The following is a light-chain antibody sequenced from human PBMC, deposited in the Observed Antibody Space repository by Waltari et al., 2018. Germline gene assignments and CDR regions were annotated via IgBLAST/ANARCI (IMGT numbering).Light chain of an antibody. Sequence: QSVLTQPASVSVPPGPSITIPCTGTRSDIGAHNFVSWFQQLPGQAPSLLISEATKRPSSVSYRFSCSKSGNTASLSISDLQAEDEADYYCCSYVGGSRVLFGGGTKLTV. CDR1: RSDIGAHNF. J-gene: IGLJ2*01. CDR3: CSYVGGSRVL. CDR2: EAT. V-gene: IGLV2-23*01.